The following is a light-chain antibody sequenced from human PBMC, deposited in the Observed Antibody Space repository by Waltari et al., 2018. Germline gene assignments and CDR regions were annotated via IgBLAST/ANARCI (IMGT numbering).Light chain of an antibody. V-gene: IGKV3-20*01. CDR2: ATS. CDR3: QHYVRLPAT. J-gene: IGKJ1*01. Sequence: IVLTQSPGTLSLSPGERATLSCRASQSISTFLAWYQQRPGQAPRLLIYATSSRATGSPDRFSGSGSGTDFSLTISRLEPEDFAVYYCQHYVRLPATFGQGTKVEIK. CDR1: QSISTF.